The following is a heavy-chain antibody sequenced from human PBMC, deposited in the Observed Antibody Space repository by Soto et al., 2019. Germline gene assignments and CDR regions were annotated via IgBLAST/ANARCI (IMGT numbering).Heavy chain of an antibody. CDR2: IYYSGST. V-gene: IGHV4-39*01. J-gene: IGHJ4*02. D-gene: IGHD5-12*01. Sequence: LQLQESGPGLVKPSETLSLTCTVSGGSISSSSYYWGWIRQPPGKGLEWIGSIYYSGSTYYNPSLKSRVTISVDTSKNQFSLKLSSVTAADTAVYYCARQGYSGYNIISFFDYWGQGTLVTVSS. CDR3: ARQGYSGYNIISFFDY. CDR1: GGSISSSSYY.